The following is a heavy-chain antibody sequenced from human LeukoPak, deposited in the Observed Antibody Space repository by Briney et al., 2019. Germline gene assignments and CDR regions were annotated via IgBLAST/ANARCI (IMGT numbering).Heavy chain of an antibody. D-gene: IGHD3-22*01. Sequence: ASVKVSCKASGYTFTSYGISWVRQAPGQGLAWMGWISAYNGNTNYAQKLQGRVTMTTDTSTSTAYMELRSLRSDDTAVYYCARGSTQGAWIGYYDSSGFDVWGQGTTVTVSS. V-gene: IGHV1-18*01. CDR2: ISAYNGNT. CDR3: ARGSTQGAWIGYYDSSGFDV. J-gene: IGHJ6*02. CDR1: GYTFTSYG.